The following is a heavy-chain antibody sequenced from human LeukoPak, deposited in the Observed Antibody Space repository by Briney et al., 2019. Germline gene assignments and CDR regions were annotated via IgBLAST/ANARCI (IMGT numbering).Heavy chain of an antibody. Sequence: SETLSLTCTVSGGSISSSSYYWGWIRQPPGKGLEWIGSIHYSGSTYYNPSLKSQVTISVDTSKNQFSLKLSSVTAADTAVYYCARVMGYYPPPYYFDYWGQGTLVTVSS. CDR3: ARVMGYYPPPYYFDY. D-gene: IGHD2-21*01. CDR1: GGSISSSSYY. CDR2: IHYSGST. V-gene: IGHV4-39*01. J-gene: IGHJ4*02.